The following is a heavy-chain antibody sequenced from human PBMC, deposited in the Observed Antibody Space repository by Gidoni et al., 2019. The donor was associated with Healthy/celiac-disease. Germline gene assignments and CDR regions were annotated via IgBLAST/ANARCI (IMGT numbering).Heavy chain of an antibody. D-gene: IGHD6-19*01. V-gene: IGHV3-73*02. J-gene: IGHJ5*02. Sequence: EVQLVESGGGWVQPAGSLKLSCAASGFTFSGHAMHWVRQASGKGMEWVGRIRSKANSYATAYAASGKGRFTISRDDSKNTAYLQMNSLKTEDTAVYYCTRPVADRHLGWCDPWGQGTLVTVSS. CDR3: TRPVADRHLGWCDP. CDR2: IRSKANSYAT. CDR1: GFTFSGHA.